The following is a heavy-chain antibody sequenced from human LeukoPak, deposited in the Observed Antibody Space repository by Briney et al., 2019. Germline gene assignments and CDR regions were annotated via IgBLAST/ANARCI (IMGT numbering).Heavy chain of an antibody. V-gene: IGHV3-30-3*01. D-gene: IGHD5-12*01. CDR2: ISYDGSNK. CDR3: ASSATSLDAFDI. J-gene: IGHJ3*02. CDR1: GFTFSSYA. Sequence: GGSLRLSCAASGFTFSSYAMHWVRQAPGKGLEWVAVISYDGSNKYYADSVKGRFTISRDNSKNTLYLQMNSLRAEDTAVYYCASSATSLDAFDIWGQGTMVTVSS.